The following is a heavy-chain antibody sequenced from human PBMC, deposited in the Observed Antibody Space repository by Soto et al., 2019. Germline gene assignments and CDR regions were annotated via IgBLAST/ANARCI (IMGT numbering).Heavy chain of an antibody. D-gene: IGHD4-17*01. Sequence: PSETLSLTCTASGGSISSYYWSWIRQPPGKGLGWIGYIYYSGSTNYNPSLKSRVTISVDKSKNQFSLNLSSVTAADTAVYYCARHRSAMTTVTTAKLYYYYYMEVWGKGTKVTVSS. CDR1: GGSISSYY. V-gene: IGHV4-59*08. CDR2: IYYSGST. CDR3: ARHRSAMTTVTTAKLYYYYYMEV. J-gene: IGHJ6*03.